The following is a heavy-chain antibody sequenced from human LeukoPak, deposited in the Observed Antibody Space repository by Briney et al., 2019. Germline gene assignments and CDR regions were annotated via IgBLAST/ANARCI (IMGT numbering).Heavy chain of an antibody. J-gene: IGHJ6*03. CDR3: VRGNDYYYYYMDV. CDR2: MNPNSGNT. Sequence: GASVKVSCKASGYTFTTYYINWVRQATGQGLEWMGWMNPNSGNTDYSQKFQGRITITRNTSIGTAYMELSSLRSEDTAVYYCVRGNDYYYYYMDVWGKGTTVTVSS. CDR1: GYTFTTYY. V-gene: IGHV1-8*03.